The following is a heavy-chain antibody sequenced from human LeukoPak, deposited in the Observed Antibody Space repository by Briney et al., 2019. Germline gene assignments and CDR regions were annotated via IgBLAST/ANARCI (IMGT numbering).Heavy chain of an antibody. J-gene: IGHJ6*03. D-gene: IGHD2-15*01. Sequence: GRSLRLSCAASGSTFSSYAMHWVRQAPGKGLEWVAVLSYDGGIKYYADSVKGRFTFSRDNSKNTLSLQMNSLRAEDTALYYCARSRYCSGGTCYSNYYYYYMDVWGKGTSVTVSS. CDR2: LSYDGGIK. CDR3: ARSRYCSGGTCYSNYYYYYMDV. V-gene: IGHV3-30*04. CDR1: GSTFSSYA.